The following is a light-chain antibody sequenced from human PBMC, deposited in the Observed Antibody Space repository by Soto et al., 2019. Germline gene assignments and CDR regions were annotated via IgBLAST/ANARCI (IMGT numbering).Light chain of an antibody. CDR1: QSISSY. CDR3: QQRYSTTWT. V-gene: IGKV1-39*01. CDR2: AAS. J-gene: IGKJ1*01. Sequence: DIQMTQSPSSLSASVGDRVTITCRASQSISSYLNWYQQKPGKAPKLLIYAASSLQSGVPSRFSRSGSGTDFTLTISSLQPEDLETYYCQQRYSTTWTLAQGTKVDIK.